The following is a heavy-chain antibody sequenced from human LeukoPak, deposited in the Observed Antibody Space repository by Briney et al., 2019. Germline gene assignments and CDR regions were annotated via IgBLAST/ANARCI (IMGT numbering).Heavy chain of an antibody. J-gene: IGHJ5*02. CDR2: IYTSGST. Sequence: SETLSLTCTVSGGSISSYYWSWIRQPAGKGLEWIGRIYTSGSTNYNPSLKSRVTISVDTSKNQFSLKLSSVTAADTAVYYCARDSRYCSSTSCSYNWFDPWGQGTLVTVSS. D-gene: IGHD2-2*01. V-gene: IGHV4-4*07. CDR3: ARDSRYCSSTSCSYNWFDP. CDR1: GGSISSYY.